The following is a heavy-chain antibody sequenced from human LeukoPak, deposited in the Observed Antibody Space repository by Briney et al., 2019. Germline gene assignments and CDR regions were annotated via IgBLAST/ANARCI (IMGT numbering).Heavy chain of an antibody. CDR1: GGSFSGYY. CDR2: INHSGST. V-gene: IGHV4-34*01. CDR3: ARSTGPLRYFDWPQGYFDL. Sequence: SETLSLTCAVYGGSFSGYYWSWIRQPPGKGLEWSGEINHSGSTNYNPSLKSRVTISVDTSKNQLSLKMSSVTAADTAVYYCARSTGPLRYFDWPQGYFDLWGRGTLVTVSS. D-gene: IGHD3-9*01. J-gene: IGHJ2*01.